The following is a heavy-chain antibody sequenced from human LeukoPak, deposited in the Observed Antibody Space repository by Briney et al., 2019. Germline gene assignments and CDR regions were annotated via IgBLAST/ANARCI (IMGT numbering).Heavy chain of an antibody. CDR2: INPNSGGT. J-gene: IGHJ6*03. CDR3: ARENVGTTVTTDYYYYYMDV. Sequence: ASVKVSCKASGYTFTGYYMHWVRQAPGQGLEWMGWINPNSGGTNYAQKFQGRVTMTRDTSISTAYMELSRLRSDDTAVYYCARENVGTTVTTDYYYYYMDVWGKGTTVTIPS. CDR1: GYTFTGYY. V-gene: IGHV1-2*02. D-gene: IGHD4-17*01.